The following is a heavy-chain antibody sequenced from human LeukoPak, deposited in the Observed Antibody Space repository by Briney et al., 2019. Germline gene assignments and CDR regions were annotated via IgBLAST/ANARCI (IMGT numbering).Heavy chain of an antibody. CDR3: ARQHSSSWSDWFDP. J-gene: IGHJ5*02. Sequence: SETLSLTCTVSGGSISSSSYYWGWIRQPPGKGLEWIGSIYYSGSTYYNPSLKSRVTISVDTSKNQLSLKLSSVTAADTAAYYCARQHSSSWSDWFDPWGQGTLVTVSS. D-gene: IGHD6-13*01. CDR2: IYYSGST. CDR1: GGSISSSSYY. V-gene: IGHV4-39*01.